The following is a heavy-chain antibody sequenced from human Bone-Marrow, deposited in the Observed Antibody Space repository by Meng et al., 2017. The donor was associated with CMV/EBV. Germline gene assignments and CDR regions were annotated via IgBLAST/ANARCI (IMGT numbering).Heavy chain of an antibody. CDR3: ARGWGSTSCYSF. CDR2: VYFNANT. D-gene: IGHD2-2*01. Sequence: GSLRLSCTVSGGSISSNNYYWGWIRQPPGRGLEWIGSVYFNANTYYSPSLKSRVTLSVDTPKNQLSLKMSSVTAADTAVYYCARGWGSTSCYSFWGQGKVVNVPA. V-gene: IGHV4-39*07. CDR1: GGSISSNNYY. J-gene: IGHJ4*02.